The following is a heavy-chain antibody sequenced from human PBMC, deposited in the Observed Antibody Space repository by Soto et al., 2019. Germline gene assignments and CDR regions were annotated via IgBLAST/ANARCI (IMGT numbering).Heavy chain of an antibody. CDR1: GYSIISGCY. CDR3: AIWVDDYYDSSGYLFDY. Sequence: SETLSLSCAVAGYSIISGCYWGWIRQPPGNGMEWIGSIYHSGSTYYNPSLKSRVTISVDTSKNQFSLKLSSVTAADTAVYYCAIWVDDYYDSSGYLFDYWGQGTLVTVSS. V-gene: IGHV4-38-2*01. D-gene: IGHD3-22*01. CDR2: IYHSGST. J-gene: IGHJ4*02.